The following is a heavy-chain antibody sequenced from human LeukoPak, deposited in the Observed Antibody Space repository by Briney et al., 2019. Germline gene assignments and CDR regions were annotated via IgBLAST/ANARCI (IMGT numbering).Heavy chain of an antibody. D-gene: IGHD1-26*01. CDR3: ARTTNSYYYYYYKDV. Sequence: GASVKVSCKASGYTFTSSGISWVRQAPGQGLEWMGWINAYNGNTDYAQKLQGRVTMTTDTSTSTAYMELRSLRSDDTAVYYCARTTNSYYYYYYKDVWGKGTTVTVSS. CDR2: INAYNGNT. V-gene: IGHV1-18*01. J-gene: IGHJ6*03. CDR1: GYTFTSSG.